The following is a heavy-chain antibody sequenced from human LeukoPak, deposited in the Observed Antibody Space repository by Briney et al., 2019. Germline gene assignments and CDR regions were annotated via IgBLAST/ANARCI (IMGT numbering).Heavy chain of an antibody. J-gene: IGHJ4*02. Sequence: HWASVKVSCKASGYTFTGYYMHWVRQAPGQGLEWMGWINPNSGGTNYAQKFQGRVTMTRDTPISTAYMELSRLRSDDTAVYYCARVVKGWLQFPDYWGQGTLVTVSS. D-gene: IGHD5-24*01. CDR1: GYTFTGYY. CDR3: ARVVKGWLQFPDY. CDR2: INPNSGGT. V-gene: IGHV1-2*02.